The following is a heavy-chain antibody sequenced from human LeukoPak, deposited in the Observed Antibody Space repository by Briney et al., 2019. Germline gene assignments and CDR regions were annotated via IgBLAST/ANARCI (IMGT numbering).Heavy chain of an antibody. J-gene: IGHJ1*01. D-gene: IGHD6-13*01. CDR3: ARGVADTAAAGIGAEHFQH. CDR2: ILTSGST. V-gene: IGHV4-61*02. CDR1: GGSINSGSYY. Sequence: SQTLSLTCTVSGGSINSGSYYWTWIRQPAGKRLEWIARILTSGSTNYNPSLKSRVTISVDTSKNQFSLKLSSVTAADTAVYYCARGVADTAAAGIGAEHFQHWGQGTLVTVSS.